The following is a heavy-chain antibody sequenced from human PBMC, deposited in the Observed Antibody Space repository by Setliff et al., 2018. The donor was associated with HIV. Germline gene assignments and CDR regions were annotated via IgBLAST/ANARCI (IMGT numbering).Heavy chain of an antibody. CDR3: AGVGRSVTGP. CDR2: IIPMFSIP. V-gene: IGHV1-69*04. J-gene: IGHJ5*02. D-gene: IGHD6-19*01. Sequence: ASVKVSCKASGGPFSSYSITWVRQAPGQGLEWMGRIIPMFSIPNYSQRFQGRVTITADRSTNTVYMELSSLRSDDTAVYYCAGVGRSVTGPWGQGTLVTVSS. CDR1: GGPFSSYS.